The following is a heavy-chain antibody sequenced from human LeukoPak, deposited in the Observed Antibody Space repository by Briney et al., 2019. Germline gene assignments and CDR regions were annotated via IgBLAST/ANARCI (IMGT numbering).Heavy chain of an antibody. CDR2: INGSGGST. D-gene: IGHD2-2*01. J-gene: IGHJ5*02. CDR1: GFTFSSYA. Sequence: PGGSLRLSCAASGFTFSSYAMSWVRQAPGKGLEWVSAINGSGGSTYYADSVKGRFTISRDNSKNTLYLQMNSLRAEDTAVYYCAKEYCSSTSCSVFDPWGQGTLVTVSS. CDR3: AKEYCSSTSCSVFDP. V-gene: IGHV3-23*01.